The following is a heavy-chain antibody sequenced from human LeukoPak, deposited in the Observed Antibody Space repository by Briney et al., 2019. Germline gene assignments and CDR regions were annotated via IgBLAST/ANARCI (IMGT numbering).Heavy chain of an antibody. V-gene: IGHV4-59*08. CDR1: GGSISSYY. Sequence: PSETLSLTCTEPGGSISSYYWSSIRQPPGKGREWRWYIYYSVRTNYKPSPWSRVTLSADTTTNQFSLMLSSVTGADTALYYCARHGNGFVVGGMDVWGQGTTVTVSS. D-gene: IGHD4-23*01. CDR3: ARHGNGFVVGGMDV. CDR2: IYYSVRT. J-gene: IGHJ6*02.